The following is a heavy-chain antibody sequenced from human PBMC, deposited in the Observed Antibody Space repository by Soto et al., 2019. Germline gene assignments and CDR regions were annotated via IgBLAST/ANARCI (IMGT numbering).Heavy chain of an antibody. CDR2: IYYSGST. Sequence: PSETLSLTCTVSGGSISSGGYYWSWIRQHPGKGLEWIGYIYYSGSTYYNPSLKSRVTISVDTSKNQFSLKLSSVTAADTAVYYCSRAPYCISTSCSRWWFDPWGQGTLVTVSS. CDR3: SRAPYCISTSCSRWWFDP. D-gene: IGHD2-2*01. CDR1: GGSISSGGYY. J-gene: IGHJ5*02. V-gene: IGHV4-31*03.